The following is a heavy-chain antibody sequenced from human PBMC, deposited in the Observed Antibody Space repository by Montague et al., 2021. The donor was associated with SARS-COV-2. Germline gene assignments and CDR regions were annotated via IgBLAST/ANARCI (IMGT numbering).Heavy chain of an antibody. CDR1: GGSINSTTYY. CDR2: VYYTGSN. D-gene: IGHD5-18*01. CDR3: ARHFPSGYTFGPCAFDL. Sequence: SETLSLTCTVSGGSINSTTYYWAWIRQPPGKGLEWIGSVYYTGSNYYNPSLKSRGTMSVDTSKKQFSLKLSSVTAADTGVYYCARHFPSGYTFGPCAFDLWGQGTMVTVSS. V-gene: IGHV4-39*01. J-gene: IGHJ3*01.